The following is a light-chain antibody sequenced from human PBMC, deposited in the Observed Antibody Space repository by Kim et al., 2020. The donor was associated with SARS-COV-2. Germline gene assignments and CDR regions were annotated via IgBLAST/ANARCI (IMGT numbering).Light chain of an antibody. CDR2: YDS. CDR1: NIGSKS. J-gene: IGLJ3*02. V-gene: IGLV3-21*04. Sequence: SVAPGKTARITCGGNNIGSKSVHWYQQKPSQAPVLVIYYDSDRPSGIPERFSGSNSGNTATLTISRVEAGDEADYYCQVWDSSSWVFGGGTQLTVL. CDR3: QVWDSSSWV.